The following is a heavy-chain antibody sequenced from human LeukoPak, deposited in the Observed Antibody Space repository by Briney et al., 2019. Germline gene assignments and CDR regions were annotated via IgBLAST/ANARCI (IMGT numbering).Heavy chain of an antibody. J-gene: IGHJ6*02. CDR2: ISAYNGNT. V-gene: IGHV1-18*01. CDR3: ARGSSGYDYYYYYGMDV. D-gene: IGHD5-12*01. CDR1: GYTFTSYG. Sequence: ASVKVSCKASGYTFTSYGISWVRQAPGQGLEGMGWISAYNGNTNYAQKLQGRVTMTTDTSTSTAYMELRSLRSDDTAVYYCARGSSGYDYYYYYGMDVWGQGTTVTVSS.